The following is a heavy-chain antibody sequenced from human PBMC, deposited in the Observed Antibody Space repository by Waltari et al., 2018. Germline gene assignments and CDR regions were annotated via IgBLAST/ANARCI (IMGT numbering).Heavy chain of an antibody. Sequence: QVQLVESGVGLVKPGGSLRLSCASSGFTFSDSYMSWSRQAPGKGLEWVSYISSSGSTIYYADSVKGRFTISRDNAKNSLYLQMNSLRAEDTAVYYCARAGSSSWYGSDAFDIWGQGTMVTVSS. CDR1: GFTFSDSY. D-gene: IGHD6-13*01. J-gene: IGHJ3*02. CDR3: ARAGSSSWYGSDAFDI. V-gene: IGHV3-11*04. CDR2: ISSSGSTI.